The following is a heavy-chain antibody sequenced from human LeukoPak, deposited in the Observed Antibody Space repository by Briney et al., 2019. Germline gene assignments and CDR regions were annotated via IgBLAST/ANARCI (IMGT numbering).Heavy chain of an antibody. D-gene: IGHD3-22*01. CDR1: GGSISSYY. Sequence: SETLSLTCTVSGGSISSYYWSWIRQPPGKGLEWIGYIYYSGSTNYNPSLKSRVTISVDTSKNQFSLKLSSVTAADTAVYYCARDPSGGSSGYYYYMDVWGKGTTVTVSS. CDR2: IYYSGST. CDR3: ARDPSGGSSGYYYYMDV. V-gene: IGHV4-59*12. J-gene: IGHJ6*03.